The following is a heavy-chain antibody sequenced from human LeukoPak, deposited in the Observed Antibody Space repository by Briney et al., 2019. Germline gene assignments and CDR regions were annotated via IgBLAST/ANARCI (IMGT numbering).Heavy chain of an antibody. J-gene: IGHJ4*02. V-gene: IGHV3-23*01. Sequence: GGSLRLSCAASGFTFNNYNMSWVRQAPGKGLEWVSAISGSGGRTYYADSVKGRFTISSDNSKNTLYLQMNSLRAEDTAVYYCARGVGWIQLWLGYWGQGTLVTVSS. D-gene: IGHD5-18*01. CDR2: ISGSGGRT. CDR3: ARGVGWIQLWLGY. CDR1: GFTFNNYN.